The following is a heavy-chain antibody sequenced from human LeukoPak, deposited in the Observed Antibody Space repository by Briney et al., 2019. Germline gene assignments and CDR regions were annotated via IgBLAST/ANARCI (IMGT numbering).Heavy chain of an antibody. D-gene: IGHD3-16*01. CDR1: GGTFSSYA. Sequence: SVKVSCKASGGTFSSYAISWVRQAPGQGIEWMGGIIPIFGTANYAQKFQGRVTITADESTSTAYMGLSSLRSEDTAVYYCATFRVFGLGGGPFDYWGQGTLVTVSS. CDR3: ATFRVFGLGGGPFDY. CDR2: IIPIFGTA. J-gene: IGHJ4*02. V-gene: IGHV1-69*13.